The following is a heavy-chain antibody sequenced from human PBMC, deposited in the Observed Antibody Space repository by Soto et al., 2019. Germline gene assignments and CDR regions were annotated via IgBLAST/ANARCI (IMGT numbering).Heavy chain of an antibody. CDR1: GFTFSSYA. J-gene: IGHJ4*02. D-gene: IGHD6-25*01. Sequence: EVQLLESGGALVQPGGSLRLSCAASGFTFSSYAMTWVRQAPGKGLEWVSGISGNGVSTYYADSVNGRFTISRDNSKNPRYLQMNSLRDEDRALYDCAKQRVNFEYWGRGTLVTVSS. CDR3: AKQRVNFEY. V-gene: IGHV3-23*01. CDR2: ISGNGVST.